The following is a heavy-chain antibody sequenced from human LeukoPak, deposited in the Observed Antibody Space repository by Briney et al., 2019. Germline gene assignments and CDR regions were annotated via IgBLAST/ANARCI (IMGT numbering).Heavy chain of an antibody. V-gene: IGHV4-4*07. CDR2: VYTSGST. CDR1: GGSISSYY. Sequence: SETLSLTCTVSGGSISSYYWSWIRQPAGKGLEWIGRVYTSGSTNYNPSLKSRVTMSVDTSKNQFSLKLSSVTAADTAVYYCARGGFSGSGTYYNRDYYGMDVWGQGTTVTVSS. D-gene: IGHD3-10*01. J-gene: IGHJ6*02. CDR3: ARGGFSGSGTYYNRDYYGMDV.